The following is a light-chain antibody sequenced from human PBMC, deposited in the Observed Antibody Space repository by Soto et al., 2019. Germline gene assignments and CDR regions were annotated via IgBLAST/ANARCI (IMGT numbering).Light chain of an antibody. CDR1: QNVGKF. V-gene: IGKV3-11*01. Sequence: ETVVTQSPATLSLSPGQRATLSCWASQNVGKFLVWYQQKPGQAPRLLIYDTSNRATGIPARFSGSGSGTDFTLTIISLEPEDFGVYYCQQRATWPLTFGGGTKVDIK. CDR2: DTS. CDR3: QQRATWPLT. J-gene: IGKJ4*01.